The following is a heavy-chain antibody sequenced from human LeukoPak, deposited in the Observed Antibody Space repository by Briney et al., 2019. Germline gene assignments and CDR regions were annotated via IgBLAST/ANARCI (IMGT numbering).Heavy chain of an antibody. CDR1: GLTFSSYT. D-gene: IGHD2-2*01. CDR2: IRGSGVTT. CDR3: VRDQQPEVPTSDSSPSA. J-gene: IGHJ5*02. V-gene: IGHV3-23*01. Sequence: PGGSLRLSCAASGLTFSSYTMSWVRQAPGKGLEWVSGIRGSGVTTYYSDSVKGRFSISRDNSKNTLHLQMNILRADDTAVYYCVRDQQPEVPTSDSSPSAWGQGTLVTVSS.